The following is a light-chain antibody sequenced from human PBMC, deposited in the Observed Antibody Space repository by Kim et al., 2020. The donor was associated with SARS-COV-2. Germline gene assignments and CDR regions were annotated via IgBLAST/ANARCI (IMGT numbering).Light chain of an antibody. CDR1: NIGGKN. Sequence: SYELTQPPSVSVAPGQTARITCGGNNIGGKNVHWYQQKPGQAPVLVIYQDSNRPSGIPERFSGSNSGNTATLTISRAQAGDEADYYCQVWDSSTVVFGGG. J-gene: IGLJ2*01. CDR3: QVWDSSTVV. CDR2: QDS. V-gene: IGLV3-9*01.